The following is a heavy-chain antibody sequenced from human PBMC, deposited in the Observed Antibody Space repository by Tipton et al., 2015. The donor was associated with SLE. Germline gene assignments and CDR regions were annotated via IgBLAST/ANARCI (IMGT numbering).Heavy chain of an antibody. CDR1: GFTFSSYA. V-gene: IGHV3-30-3*01. D-gene: IGHD3-3*01. CDR2: ISYDGSNK. Sequence: SLRLSCAASGFTFSSYAMHWVRQAPGKGLEWVAVISYDGSNKYYADSVKGRFTISRDNSKNTLYLQMNSLRAEDTAVYYCAREGTIFGVVIPDAFDIWGQGTMVTVSS. CDR3: AREGTIFGVVIPDAFDI. J-gene: IGHJ3*02.